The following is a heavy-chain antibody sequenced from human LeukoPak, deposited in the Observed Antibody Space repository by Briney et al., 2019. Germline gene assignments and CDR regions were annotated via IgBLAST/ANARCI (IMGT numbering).Heavy chain of an antibody. CDR1: GGSISSYY. V-gene: IGHV4-59*08. CDR3: ASSFHRYYYDSSGYYFYY. Sequence: SETLSLTCTVSGGSISSYYWSWIRQPPGKGLEWIGYIYYSGSTNYNPSLKSRVTISVDTSKNQFSLKLSSVTAVDTAVYYCASSFHRYYYDSSGYYFYYWGQGTLVTVSS. CDR2: IYYSGST. D-gene: IGHD3-22*01. J-gene: IGHJ4*02.